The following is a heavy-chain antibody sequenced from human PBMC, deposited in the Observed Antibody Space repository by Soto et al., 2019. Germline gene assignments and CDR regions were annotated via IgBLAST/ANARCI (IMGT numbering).Heavy chain of an antibody. Sequence: SVKVSCKASGGTFSSYAISWVRQAPGQGLEWMGGIIPIFGTANYAQKFQGRVTITADESTSTAYMELSSLRSEDTAVYYCARAGIAAAGPEVYFDYWGQGTLVTVSS. D-gene: IGHD6-13*01. J-gene: IGHJ4*02. CDR2: IIPIFGTA. CDR1: GGTFSSYA. CDR3: ARAGIAAAGPEVYFDY. V-gene: IGHV1-69*13.